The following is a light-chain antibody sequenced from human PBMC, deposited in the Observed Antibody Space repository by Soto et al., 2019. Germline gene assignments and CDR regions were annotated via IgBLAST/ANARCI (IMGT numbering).Light chain of an antibody. CDR1: SANIGAGYD. CDR3: QSYDSSLSGYV. V-gene: IGLV1-40*01. J-gene: IGLJ1*01. CDR2: GNS. Sequence: QSVLTQPPSVSGAPGQRGTISCTGSSANIGAGYDVHWYQQLPGTPPKLLIYGNSNRPSGVPDRFSGSKSGTSASLAITGLQAEDEADYYCQSYDSSLSGYVFGTGTKVTVL.